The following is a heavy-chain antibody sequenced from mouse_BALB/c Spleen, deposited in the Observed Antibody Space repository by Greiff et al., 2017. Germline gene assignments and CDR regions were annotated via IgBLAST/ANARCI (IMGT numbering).Heavy chain of an antibody. J-gene: IGHJ1*01. CDR2: ISNGGGST. Sequence: EVQGVESGGGLVQPGGSLKLSCAASGFTFSSYTMSWVRQTPEKRLEWVAYISNGGGSTYYPDTVKGRFTISRDNAKNTLYLQMSSLKSEDTAMYYCARTLLRGWYFDVWGAGTTVTVSS. CDR3: ARTLLRGWYFDV. CDR1: GFTFSSYT. V-gene: IGHV5-12-2*01. D-gene: IGHD1-2*01.